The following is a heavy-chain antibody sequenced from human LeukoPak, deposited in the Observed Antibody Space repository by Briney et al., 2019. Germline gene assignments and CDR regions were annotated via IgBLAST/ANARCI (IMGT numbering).Heavy chain of an antibody. V-gene: IGHV3-9*01. J-gene: IGHJ6*02. D-gene: IGHD4-11*01. Sequence: GRSLRPSCAASGFTFDDYAMHWVRQAPGKGLEWVSGISWNSGSIGYADSVKGRFTISRDNAKNSLYLQMNSLRAEDTALYYCEKDDYGKYLSVGMDVWGQGTTVTVSS. CDR1: GFTFDDYA. CDR3: EKDDYGKYLSVGMDV. CDR2: ISWNSGSI.